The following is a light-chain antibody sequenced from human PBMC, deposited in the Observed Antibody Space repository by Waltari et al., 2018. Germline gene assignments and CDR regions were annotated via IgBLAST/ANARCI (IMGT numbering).Light chain of an antibody. CDR1: QSLLHSNGPSY. J-gene: IGKJ4*01. CDR2: LGS. Sequence: DIVITQSPLSLPVTPGEPASISCTSSQSLLHSNGPSYLAWYLQKPGQSPQLLIYLGSNRASGVPDRFSGSRSGTDFTLKISRVEAEDVGVYYCMQALQTPLTFGGGTKVEIK. V-gene: IGKV2-28*01. CDR3: MQALQTPLT.